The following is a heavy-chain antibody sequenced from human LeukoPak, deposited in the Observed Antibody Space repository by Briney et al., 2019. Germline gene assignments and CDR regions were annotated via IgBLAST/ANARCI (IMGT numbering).Heavy chain of an antibody. J-gene: IGHJ4*02. V-gene: IGHV1-24*01. CDR3: ARPRNKYNWNRGPYYFDY. D-gene: IGHD1-20*01. Sequence: ASVKVSCKVSGYTLTELSMHWVRQAPGKGLEWMGGFDPEDGETIYAQKFQGRVTMTRDTSISTAYMELSRLRSDDTAVYYCARPRNKYNWNRGPYYFDYWGQGTLVTVSS. CDR2: FDPEDGET. CDR1: GYTLTELS.